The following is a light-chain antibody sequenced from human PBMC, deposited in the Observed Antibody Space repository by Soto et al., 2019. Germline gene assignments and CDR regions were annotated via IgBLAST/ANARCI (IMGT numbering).Light chain of an antibody. CDR2: AAS. V-gene: IGKV1-39*01. J-gene: IGKJ4*01. CDR3: QQSYSSPLT. CDR1: QTISSY. Sequence: DIQMTQSPSSLSASVGDRVTITCRASQTISSYLNWYQQKPGKAPNLLISAASSLQSGVPSRFSGSGSGTDFSLTISSLQPEDIATYYCQQSYSSPLTCGGGTKVEIK.